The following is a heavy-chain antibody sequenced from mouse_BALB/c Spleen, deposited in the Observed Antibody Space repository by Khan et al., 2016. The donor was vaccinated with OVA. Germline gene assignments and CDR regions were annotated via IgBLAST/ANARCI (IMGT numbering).Heavy chain of an antibody. D-gene: IGHD4-1*01. CDR2: INPDNAGT. V-gene: IGHV1S136*01. CDR3: AGEASSWDFSFPY. Sequence: VQLQQPGPELVEPGASVKMSCKASGYTFTNYVIHWVKQKPGQGLEWIGYINPDNAGTRYNEKFKGKATLTSDISSTFAYMELLSLTSEDSAVYYCAGEASSWDFSFPYWGQGTLVTVSA. J-gene: IGHJ3*01. CDR1: GYTFTNYV.